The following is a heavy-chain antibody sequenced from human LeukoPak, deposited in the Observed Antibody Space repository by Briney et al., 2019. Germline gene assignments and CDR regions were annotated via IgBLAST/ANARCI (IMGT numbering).Heavy chain of an antibody. CDR3: ARDGTVVTANYYYYGMDV. Sequence: GSLRLSCAASGFTFSDYYMSWIRQAPGKGLEWVLYISSSGSTIYYADSVKGRFTISRDSAKNSLYLQMNSLRAEDTAVYYCARDGTVVTANYYYYGMDVWGQGTTVTVSS. CDR1: GFTFSDYY. J-gene: IGHJ6*02. CDR2: ISSSGSTI. V-gene: IGHV3-11*01. D-gene: IGHD2-21*02.